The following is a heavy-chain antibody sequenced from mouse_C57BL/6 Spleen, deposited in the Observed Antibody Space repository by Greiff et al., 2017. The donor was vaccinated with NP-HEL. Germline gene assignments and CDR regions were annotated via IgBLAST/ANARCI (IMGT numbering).Heavy chain of an antibody. CDR1: GYTFTSYW. CDR3: ARGRSTYYYYAMDY. D-gene: IGHD1-1*01. V-gene: IGHV1-50*01. J-gene: IGHJ4*01. CDR2: IDPSDSYT. Sequence: QVQLQQPGAELVKPGASVKLSCKASGYTFTSYWMQWVKQRPGQGLEWIGEIDPSDSYTNYNQKFKGKATLTVDTSSSTAYMQLSSLTSEDSAVYYCARGRSTYYYYAMDYWGQGTSVTVSS.